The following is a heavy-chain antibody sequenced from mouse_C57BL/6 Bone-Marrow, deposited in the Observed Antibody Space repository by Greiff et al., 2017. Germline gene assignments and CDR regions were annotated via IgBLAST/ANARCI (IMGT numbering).Heavy chain of an antibody. Sequence: QVQLKQSGPELVKPGASVKISCKASGYAFSSSWMNWVKQRPGKGLEWIGRIYPGDGDTNYNGKFKGKATLTADKSSSTAYMQLSSLTSEDYAVYFCARSYVAMDYWGQGTSVTVSS. CDR1: GYAFSSSW. D-gene: IGHD6-5*01. CDR3: ARSYVAMDY. V-gene: IGHV1-82*01. CDR2: IYPGDGDT. J-gene: IGHJ4*01.